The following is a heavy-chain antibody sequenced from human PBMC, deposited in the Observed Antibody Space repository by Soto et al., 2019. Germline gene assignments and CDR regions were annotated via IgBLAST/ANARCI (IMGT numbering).Heavy chain of an antibody. CDR3: AKVAPFILGSPF. CDR1: GFDFSGSE. V-gene: IGHV3-48*03. Sequence: GGSLRLSCTASGFDFSGSEMNWFRQAPGKGLEWVAYITGSGGVMFHADSVKGRFSISRDNAKNSLFLEMSDLTADDTGVYYCAKVAPFILGSPFWGQGILVTVSS. D-gene: IGHD2-21*01. J-gene: IGHJ4*02. CDR2: ITGSGGVM.